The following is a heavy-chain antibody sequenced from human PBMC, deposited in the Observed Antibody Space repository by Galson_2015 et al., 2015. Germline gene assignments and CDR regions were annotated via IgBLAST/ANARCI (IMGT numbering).Heavy chain of an antibody. J-gene: IGHJ4*02. V-gene: IGHV3-30*18. CDR3: ANLYGDKPDY. CDR1: GFSFSSSG. D-gene: IGHD2-21*02. CDR2: ISYDGTNK. Sequence: SLRLSCEASGFSFSSSGMHWVRQAPGKGLEWVAVISYDGTNKNHADSVKGRFTISRDNSKNTLYLQMNSLRVEDTAVYYCANLYGDKPDYWGQGTLVTVSS.